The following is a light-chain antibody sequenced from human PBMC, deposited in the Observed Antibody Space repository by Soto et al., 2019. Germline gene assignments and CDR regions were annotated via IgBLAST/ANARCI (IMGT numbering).Light chain of an antibody. CDR2: DAS. CDR3: QRYDNWPYT. CDR1: QIISSN. J-gene: IGKJ2*01. V-gene: IGKV3-15*01. Sequence: EIVMTQSPATLSVSPGERATLSCRASQIISSNLAWFRQKPGQAPRLFMYDASTRATGIPDRFSGSGSGTDFTLTISSLQSEDFAVYYCQRYDNWPYTFGQGTRLENK.